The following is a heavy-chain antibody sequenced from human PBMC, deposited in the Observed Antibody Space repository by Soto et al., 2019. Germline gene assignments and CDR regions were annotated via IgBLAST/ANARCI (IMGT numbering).Heavy chain of an antibody. Sequence: SETMSLTCAVSGGSLSSDDHNWGWIRQPPGKGLEWIGSIYYRGSPYYNPSLKSPVTISLDTSKNQFSLKLSSVTAADTAVYYCARQKRYFRAEHFYYFDYWGQGAQVTLSS. J-gene: IGHJ4*02. V-gene: IGHV4-39*01. CDR1: GGSLSSDDHN. CDR3: ARQKRYFRAEHFYYFDY. CDR2: IYYRGSP. D-gene: IGHD3-9*01.